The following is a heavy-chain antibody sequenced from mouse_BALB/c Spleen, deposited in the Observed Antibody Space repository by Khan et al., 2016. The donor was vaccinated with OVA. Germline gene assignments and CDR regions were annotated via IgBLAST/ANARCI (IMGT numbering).Heavy chain of an antibody. CDR2: INPSTGYT. Sequence: QVQLQQSGAELAKPGASVKMSCKASGYTFINYWILWVKQRPGQGLEWIGYINPSTGYTEYNQNFKDKATLTADKSSSTAYMQLSSLTSEDSAVYYCARRGLRWDFDWGQGTTLTVSS. CDR1: GYTFINYW. D-gene: IGHD1-1*01. V-gene: IGHV1-7*01. J-gene: IGHJ2*01. CDR3: ARRGLRWDFD.